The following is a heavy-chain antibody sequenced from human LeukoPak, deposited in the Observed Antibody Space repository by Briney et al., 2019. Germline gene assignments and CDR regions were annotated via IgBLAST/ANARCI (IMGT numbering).Heavy chain of an antibody. V-gene: IGHV3-30*02. Sequence: QPGGSLRLSCAASGFTFSSYGMHWVRQAPGKGLEWVAVIWYDGSNKYYADSVKGRFTISRDNSKNALYLQMNSLRAEDTAVYYCAKPWPTYYYDSSGYNWYFDLWGRGTLVTVSS. CDR3: AKPWPTYYYDSSGYNWYFDL. CDR2: IWYDGSNK. D-gene: IGHD3-22*01. CDR1: GFTFSSYG. J-gene: IGHJ2*01.